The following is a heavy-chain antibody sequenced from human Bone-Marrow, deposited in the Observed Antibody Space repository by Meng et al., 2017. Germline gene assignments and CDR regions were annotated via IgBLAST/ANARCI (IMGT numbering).Heavy chain of an antibody. CDR3: ARGFYDSSGYYWD. J-gene: IGHJ4*02. CDR2: ISSSGSTI. V-gene: IGHV3-48*04. D-gene: IGHD3-22*01. Sequence: GGSLRLSCAASGFTFSSYAMSWVRQAPGKGLEWVSYISSSGSTIYYADSVKGRFTISRDNAKNSLYLQMNSLRAEDTAVYYCARGFYDSSGYYWDWGQGTLVTVSS. CDR1: GFTFSSYA.